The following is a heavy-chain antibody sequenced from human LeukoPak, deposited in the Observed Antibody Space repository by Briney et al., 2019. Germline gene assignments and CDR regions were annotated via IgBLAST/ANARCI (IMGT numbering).Heavy chain of an antibody. V-gene: IGHV1-18*01. J-gene: IGHJ4*02. CDR1: GYTFTTYS. D-gene: IGHD4/OR15-4a*01. Sequence: GASVKVSCKASGYTFTTYSFNWVRQAPGQRLEWMGWISANSGDTKYAQKVQDRVTMTTDTSTNTAYMELKSLRSDDTAVYYCASGRAGYGAYWGQGTLVTVSS. CDR2: ISANSGDT. CDR3: ASGRAGYGAY.